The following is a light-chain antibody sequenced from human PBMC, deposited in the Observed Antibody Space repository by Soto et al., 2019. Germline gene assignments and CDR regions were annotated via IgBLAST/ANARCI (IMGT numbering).Light chain of an antibody. J-gene: IGLJ2*01. Sequence: QSVLTQPPSVSGAPVQRVTIACTGSTSNIGAGYDVHWYQHVPGTAHKLLIYGNTNRPSGVPDRFSGSQSGTSASLAITGLQTEDEADYYCQTYDSSLNVLFGGGTKLTVL. CDR1: TSNIGAGYD. V-gene: IGLV1-40*01. CDR3: QTYDSSLNVL. CDR2: GNT.